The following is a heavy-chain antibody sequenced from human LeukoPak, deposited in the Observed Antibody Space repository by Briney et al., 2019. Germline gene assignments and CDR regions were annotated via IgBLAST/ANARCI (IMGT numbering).Heavy chain of an antibody. D-gene: IGHD4-17*01. J-gene: IGHJ4*02. CDR3: ARDRYGDYGDFEY. CDR1: GFTFSNYA. Sequence: GGSLRLSCAAAGFTFSNYAMHWVRQAQGKGLEWVAVISYDGSNKYYADSVKGRFTISRDNSKNTLYLQMNSLRAEDTAVYYCARDRYGDYGDFEYWGQGTLVTVSS. CDR2: ISYDGSNK. V-gene: IGHV3-30*04.